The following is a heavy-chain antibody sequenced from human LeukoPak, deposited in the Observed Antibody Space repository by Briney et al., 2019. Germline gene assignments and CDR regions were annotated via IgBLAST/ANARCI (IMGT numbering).Heavy chain of an antibody. CDR2: TKQDGSET. Sequence: GGSLRLSCAASGFTFSSYWMSWVRRARGKGLEWVANTKQDGSETYHVDSVKGRFTISRDNGRSSLFLQMNSLRVEDQAIYYCARDRHGDTADWSFDLWGRGTLATVSS. V-gene: IGHV3-7*01. J-gene: IGHJ2*01. D-gene: IGHD4-17*01. CDR1: GFTFSSYW. CDR3: ARDRHGDTADWSFDL.